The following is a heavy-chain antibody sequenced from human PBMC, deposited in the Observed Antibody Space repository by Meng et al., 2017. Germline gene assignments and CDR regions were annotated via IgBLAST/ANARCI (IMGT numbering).Heavy chain of an antibody. Sequence: GESLKISCAASGFTFSSYAMHWVRQAPGKGLEWVAVISYDGSNKYYADSMKGRFTISRDNSKNTLYLQMNSLRAEDTAVYYCARKILPYGSGTGGFDYWGQGTLVTVSS. D-gene: IGHD3-10*01. J-gene: IGHJ4*02. CDR3: ARKILPYGSGTGGFDY. V-gene: IGHV3-30*04. CDR2: ISYDGSNK. CDR1: GFTFSSYA.